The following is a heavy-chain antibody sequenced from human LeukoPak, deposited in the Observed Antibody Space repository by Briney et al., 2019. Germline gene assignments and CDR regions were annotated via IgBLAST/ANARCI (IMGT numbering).Heavy chain of an antibody. CDR3: ARVRVTMIVVVDAFDI. CDR1: GFTFSSYS. CDR2: IKQDGSEK. Sequence: GGSLRLSCAASGFTFSSYSMSWVRQAPGKGLEWVANIKQDGSEKYYVDSVKGRFTISRDNAKNSLYLQMNSLRAEDTAVYYCARVRVTMIVVVDAFDIWGQGTMVTVSS. J-gene: IGHJ3*02. V-gene: IGHV3-7*01. D-gene: IGHD3-22*01.